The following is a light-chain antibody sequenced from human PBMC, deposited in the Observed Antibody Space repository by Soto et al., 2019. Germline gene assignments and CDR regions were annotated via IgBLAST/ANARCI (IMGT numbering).Light chain of an antibody. CDR2: GAS. J-gene: IGKJ5*01. CDR3: QQLNSYPQT. V-gene: IGKV3-20*01. CDR1: QSVSSSY. Sequence: EIVLTQSPGTLSLSPGERATLSCGASQSVSSSYLAWYQQKPGQAPRLLIYGASSRATGIPDRFSGSGSGTDFTLTISSLQPEDSATYFCQQLNSYPQTFGQGTRLEIK.